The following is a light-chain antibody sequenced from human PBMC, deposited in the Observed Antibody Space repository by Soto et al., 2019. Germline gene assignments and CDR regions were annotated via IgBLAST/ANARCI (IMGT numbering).Light chain of an antibody. CDR1: QSISDNN. CDR3: QQDGSLPFT. J-gene: IGKJ3*01. CDR2: GAS. V-gene: IGKV3-20*01. Sequence: EIVLTQSPGTLSLSPEERATLSCRASQSISDNNLAGFQQKPGQAPRLLIYGASSRATGIPDRFSGSGSGKDFTLTINRLEPEDFAIYYCQQDGSLPFTFGPGTKLD.